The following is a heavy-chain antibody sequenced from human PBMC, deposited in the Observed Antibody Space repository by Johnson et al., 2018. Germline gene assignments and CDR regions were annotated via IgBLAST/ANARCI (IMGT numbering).Heavy chain of an antibody. D-gene: IGHD1-26*01. Sequence: EVQLVESGGGLVKXGGSLRLSCAASGFTFSNAWMSWVRQAPGKGLEWVGRIKSKTDGGTTDYAAPVKGRFPISRDDSKNTLYLQMNSLKTEDTAGYYCTAHTIARRLYQWWELPFRGMDVWGQGTTVTVSS. V-gene: IGHV3-15*01. J-gene: IGHJ6*02. CDR3: TAHTIARRLYQWWELPFRGMDV. CDR2: IKSKTDGGTT. CDR1: GFTFSNAW.